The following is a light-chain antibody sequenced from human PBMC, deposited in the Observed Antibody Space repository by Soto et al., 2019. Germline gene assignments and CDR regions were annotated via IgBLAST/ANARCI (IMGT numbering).Light chain of an antibody. Sequence: DIVMTQSPLSLPVTPGEPASISCRSSQSLLHSNGYNCLDWYLQKPGQPPQLLIYLGSNRASGVPDRFSGSGSGTDFTLKISRVEAEDVGTYYCMLALQTPLTFGGGTKVEIK. CDR1: QSLLHSNGYNC. J-gene: IGKJ4*01. CDR3: MLALQTPLT. CDR2: LGS. V-gene: IGKV2-28*01.